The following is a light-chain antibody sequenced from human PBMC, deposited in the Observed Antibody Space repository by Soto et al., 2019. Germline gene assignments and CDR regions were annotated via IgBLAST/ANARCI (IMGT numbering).Light chain of an antibody. J-gene: IGKJ1*01. Sequence: EIVLTQSPGTLSLSPGERATLSFMASQSVSSSYLAWYQQKPGQAPRLLIYGASSRATGIPDRFSGSGSGTDFTLTISRLEPEDFAVYYCQQYGSSPTFGQGTKVDI. V-gene: IGKV3-20*01. CDR2: GAS. CDR1: QSVSSSY. CDR3: QQYGSSPT.